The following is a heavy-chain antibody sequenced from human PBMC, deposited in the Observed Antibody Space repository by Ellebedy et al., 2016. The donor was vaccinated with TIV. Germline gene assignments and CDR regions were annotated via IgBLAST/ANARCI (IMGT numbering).Heavy chain of an antibody. Sequence: YLHWIQQPPGKGLEWIGSIYHSGYTYYNPSLKSRVTVLVDTSKNQFSLKLSSVTAADTALYYCARDKGATAFDIWGQGTMVTVSS. J-gene: IGHJ3*02. CDR3: ARDKGATAFDI. D-gene: IGHD1-26*01. CDR1: Y. CDR2: IYHSGYT. V-gene: IGHV4-38-2*02.